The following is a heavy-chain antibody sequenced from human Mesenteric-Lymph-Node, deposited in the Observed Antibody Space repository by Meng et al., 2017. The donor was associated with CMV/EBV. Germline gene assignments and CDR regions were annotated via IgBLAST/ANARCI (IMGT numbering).Heavy chain of an antibody. CDR1: GFTFSSYW. CDR2: INSDGSST. J-gene: IGHJ6*02. D-gene: IGHD3-9*01. Sequence: GGSLRLSCAASGFTFSSYWMHWVRQAPGKGLVWVSRINSDGSSTSYADSVKGRFTISRDNAKNTLYLQMNSLRAEDTAVYYCARDVLRHFDWSSGGMDVWGQGTTVTVSS. V-gene: IGHV3-74*01. CDR3: ARDVLRHFDWSSGGMDV.